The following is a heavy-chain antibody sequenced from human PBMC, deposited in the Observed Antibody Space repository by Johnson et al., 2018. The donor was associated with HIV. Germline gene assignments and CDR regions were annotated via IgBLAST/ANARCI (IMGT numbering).Heavy chain of an antibody. CDR2: IYNYDST. Sequence: EQLVESGGGLVQPGRSLRLSCAASGFTFSSYGMHWVRQAPGKGLEWVSVIYNYDSTYYADSVKGRFTISRDISKNTLSLQLNSLRAEDTAVYYCARRDAALVTAAFDIWGQGTMVTVSS. CDR1: GFTFSSYG. J-gene: IGHJ3*02. CDR3: ARRDAALVTAAFDI. V-gene: IGHV3-66*04. D-gene: IGHD5-18*01.